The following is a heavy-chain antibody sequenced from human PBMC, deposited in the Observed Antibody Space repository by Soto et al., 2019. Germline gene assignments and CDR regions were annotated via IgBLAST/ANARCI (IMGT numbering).Heavy chain of an antibody. V-gene: IGHV3-30*18. J-gene: IGHJ2*01. CDR1: GFTLSSHP. CDR2: ISSDGSKK. CDR3: AKPIFGHWYFDL. Sequence: QVQLVESGGGVVQPGRSLRLSCAASGFTLSSHPIHWVRQAPGKGLDWVAMISSDGSKKDYADSVKGRFSISRDDSKNTVYLEMNCLRAEDSSVYHCAKPIFGHWYFDLWGRGTLVTVSS. D-gene: IGHD3-3*01.